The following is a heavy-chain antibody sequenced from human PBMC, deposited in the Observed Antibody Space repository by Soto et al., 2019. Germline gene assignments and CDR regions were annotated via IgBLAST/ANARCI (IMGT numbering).Heavy chain of an antibody. Sequence: ASVKVSCKASGYTFTSYDINWVRQATGQGLEWMGWMNPNSGNTGYAQKFQGRVTMTRNTSISTAYMELSSLSSEDTAVYYCATLGIAGFDDAFDIWGQGTMVTVSS. J-gene: IGHJ3*02. CDR2: MNPNSGNT. V-gene: IGHV1-8*01. CDR1: GYTFTSYD. D-gene: IGHD3-9*01. CDR3: ATLGIAGFDDAFDI.